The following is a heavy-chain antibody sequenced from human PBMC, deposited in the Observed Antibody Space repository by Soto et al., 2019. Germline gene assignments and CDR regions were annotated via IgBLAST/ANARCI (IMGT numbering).Heavy chain of an antibody. CDR2: IIPIFGTA. Sequence: GASVKVSCKASGYTFTSYAISWVRQAPGQGLEWMGGIIPIFGTANYAQKFQGRVTITADESTSTAYMELSSLRSEDTAVYYCARKVAAQYYFDYWGQGTLVTVSS. CDR3: ARKVAAQYYFDY. J-gene: IGHJ4*02. CDR1: GYTFTSYA. V-gene: IGHV1-69*13. D-gene: IGHD6-6*01.